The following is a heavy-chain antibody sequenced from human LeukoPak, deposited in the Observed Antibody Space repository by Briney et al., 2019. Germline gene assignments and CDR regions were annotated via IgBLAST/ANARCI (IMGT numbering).Heavy chain of an antibody. CDR1: GGSISNFH. CDR2: IYYSGST. J-gene: IGHJ4*02. CDR3: AGRIYGSGAY. V-gene: IGHV4-59*08. Sequence: SETLSLTCTVSGGSISNFHWAWIRQPPLKGLEWIGYIYYSGSTNYNPSLKSRVTISVDTSKNQFSLKLTSVTAADTAVYYCAGRIYGSGAYWGRGTLVTVSS. D-gene: IGHD3-10*01.